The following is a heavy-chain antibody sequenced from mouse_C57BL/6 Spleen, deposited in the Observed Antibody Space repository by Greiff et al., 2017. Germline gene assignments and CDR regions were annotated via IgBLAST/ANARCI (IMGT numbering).Heavy chain of an antibody. CDR1: GFNINDYY. CDR3: TTDSNYGWFAY. CDR2: IDPEDGDT. Sequence: VQLQQSGAELVRPGASVKLSCTASGFNINDYYMHWVKQRPEQGLEWIGRIDPEDGDTEYAPKFQGKATMTADTSSNTAYLQLSSLTSEDTAVYYCTTDSNYGWFAYWGQGTLVTVSA. D-gene: IGHD2-5*01. J-gene: IGHJ3*01. V-gene: IGHV14-1*01.